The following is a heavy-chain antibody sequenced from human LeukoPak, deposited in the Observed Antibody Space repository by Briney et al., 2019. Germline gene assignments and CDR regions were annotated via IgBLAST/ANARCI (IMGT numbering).Heavy chain of an antibody. CDR3: ARVLRYCSGGNCYSGGLGYMDV. CDR2: INWNGGST. Sequence: GGSLRLSCAASGFTFDDYGMSWVRQAPGKGLEWVSGINWNGGSTGYADSVKGRFTISRDNAKNSLYLQMNSLRAEDTALYYCARVLRYCSGGNCYSGGLGYMDVWGKGTTVTISS. V-gene: IGHV3-20*04. CDR1: GFTFDDYG. J-gene: IGHJ6*03. D-gene: IGHD2-15*01.